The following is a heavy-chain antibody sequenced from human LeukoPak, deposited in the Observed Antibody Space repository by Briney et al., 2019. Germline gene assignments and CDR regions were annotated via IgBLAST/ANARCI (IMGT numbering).Heavy chain of an antibody. CDR2: IKQDGSEK. CDR3: AREWSYDSSGYYPFY. D-gene: IGHD3-22*01. Sequence: GGSLRLSCAASGFTFSSYWMSWVRQAPGKGLEWVANIKQDGSEKYYVDSVKGRFTISRDNAKNSLYLQMNSLRAEDTAVYYCAREWSYDSSGYYPFYWGQGTLVTVSS. J-gene: IGHJ4*02. CDR1: GFTFSSYW. V-gene: IGHV3-7*01.